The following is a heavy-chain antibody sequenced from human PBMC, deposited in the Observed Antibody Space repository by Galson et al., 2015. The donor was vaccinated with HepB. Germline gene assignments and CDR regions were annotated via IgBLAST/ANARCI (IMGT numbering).Heavy chain of an antibody. V-gene: IGHV4-34*01. CDR1: GGSFSGYY. CDR2: INHSGST. CDR3: ARGRRSSGWYRENWFDP. Sequence: SETLSLTCAVYGGSFSGYYWSWIRQPPGKGLEWIGEINHSGSTNYNPSLKSRVTISVDTSKNQFSLKLSSVTAADTAVYYCARGRRSSGWYRENWFDPWGQGTLVTVSS. J-gene: IGHJ5*02. D-gene: IGHD6-19*01.